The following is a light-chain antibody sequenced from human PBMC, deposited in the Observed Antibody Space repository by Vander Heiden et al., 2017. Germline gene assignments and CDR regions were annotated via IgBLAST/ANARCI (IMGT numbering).Light chain of an antibody. CDR1: ALPKEY. CDR2: GDT. Sequence: SYELTQPPSVSVSPGQTARITRPGDALPKEYACWYQQKSGQAPALVIYGDTKRPSGIPERFSGSRSGTMATLTISGAQVEDEADYYCYSTDSSGNHRVFGGGTKLTVL. V-gene: IGLV3-10*01. CDR3: YSTDSSGNHRV. J-gene: IGLJ2*01.